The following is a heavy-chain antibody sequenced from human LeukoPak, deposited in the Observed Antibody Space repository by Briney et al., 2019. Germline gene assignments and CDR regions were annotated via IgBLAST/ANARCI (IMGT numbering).Heavy chain of an antibody. CDR1: GFSLNTSGMG. Sequence: SGPTLVKPTQTLTLTCTFSGFSLNTSGMGVGWIRQPPGKALEWLALIYWDDDKRYSPSLKSRLTITKDTSKTQVVLTMTNMDPVDTATYFCAHRLWDSSGWYGFDFQHWGQGTLVTVSS. V-gene: IGHV2-5*02. D-gene: IGHD6-19*01. CDR3: AHRLWDSSGWYGFDFQH. CDR2: IYWDDDK. J-gene: IGHJ1*01.